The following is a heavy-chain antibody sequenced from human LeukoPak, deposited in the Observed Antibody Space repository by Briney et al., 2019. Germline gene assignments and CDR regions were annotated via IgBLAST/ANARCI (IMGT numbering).Heavy chain of an antibody. CDR2: IYSGGST. D-gene: IGHD6-19*01. CDR3: ARWAVADPGDY. Sequence: GGSLRLSCAASGFTVSSNYMSWVRQAPGKGLEWVSVIYSGGSTYYADSVKGRFTISRDNSKNTLYLQMNSPRAEDTAVYYCARWAVADPGDYWGQGTLVTVSS. V-gene: IGHV3-66*01. J-gene: IGHJ4*02. CDR1: GFTVSSNY.